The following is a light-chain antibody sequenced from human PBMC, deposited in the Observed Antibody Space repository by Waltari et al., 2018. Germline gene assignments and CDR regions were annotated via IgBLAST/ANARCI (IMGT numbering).Light chain of an antibody. J-gene: IGKJ1*01. V-gene: IGKV1-39*01. Sequence: DIQMTQSPSSLSASVGDRVTITCRTSQSISSYLNWYQQKPGKDPNLLIYAASSLQSGVPSRFSGSGSGTDFTLTISSLQPEDFATYYCQQSYSTPGTFGQGTKVEIK. CDR3: QQSYSTPGT. CDR1: QSISSY. CDR2: AAS.